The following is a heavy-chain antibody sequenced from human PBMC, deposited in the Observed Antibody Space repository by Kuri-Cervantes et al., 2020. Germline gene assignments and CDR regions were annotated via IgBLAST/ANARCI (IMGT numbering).Heavy chain of an antibody. D-gene: IGHD3-22*01. CDR2: ISYDGSNK. CDR1: GFTFSSYG. V-gene: IGHV3-30*19. Sequence: GGSLRLSCAASGFTFSSYGMHWVRQAPGKGLEWVAVISYDGSNKYYADSVKGRFTISRDNSKNTLYLQMNSLRAEDTAVYYCAKGLGFSSGYYQGMDYWGQGTLVTVSS. CDR3: AKGLGFSSGYYQGMDY. J-gene: IGHJ4*02.